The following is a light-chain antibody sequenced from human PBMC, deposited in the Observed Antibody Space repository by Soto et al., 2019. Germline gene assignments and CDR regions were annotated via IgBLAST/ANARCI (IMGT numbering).Light chain of an antibody. CDR2: EVT. V-gene: IGLV2-14*01. CDR1: SSDVGGNIY. CDR3: SSYTSSRTVV. J-gene: IGLJ2*01. Sequence: QSALTQPASVSGSPGQSITISCTGTSSDVGGNIYVSWYQQHPGKAPKLMIYEVTNRPSGVSYRFSGSRSDNTASLTISGLQAEDEADYYCSSYTSSRTVVFGGGTKVTVL.